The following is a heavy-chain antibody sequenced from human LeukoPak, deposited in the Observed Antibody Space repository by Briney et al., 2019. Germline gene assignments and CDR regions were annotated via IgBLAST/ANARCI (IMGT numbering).Heavy chain of an antibody. V-gene: IGHV3-20*04. D-gene: IGHD6-19*01. CDR1: GFIFDDFG. J-gene: IGHJ4*02. CDR3: ARASSGWYPFDY. Sequence: GSLRLSCAASGFIFDDFGMTWVRQAPGKGLEWISGINWNSGSTGYADSVKGRFTISRDNAKRSLYLQMNSLRAEDTALYYCARASSGWYPFDYWGQGTPVTVSS. CDR2: INWNSGST.